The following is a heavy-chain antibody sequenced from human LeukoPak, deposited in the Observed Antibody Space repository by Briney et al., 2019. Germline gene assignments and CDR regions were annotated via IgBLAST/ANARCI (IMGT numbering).Heavy chain of an antibody. CDR3: AKDLEPDDILTGCGAFDY. CDR1: GFTVGNNY. Sequence: GGSLRLSCATSGFTVGNNYMSWVRQAPGKGLEWVSGIYSGGNTYYADSVKGTFTISRDNSKNTLYLQMNSLRAEDTAVYYCAKDLEPDDILTGCGAFDYWGQGTLVTVSS. D-gene: IGHD3-9*01. CDR2: IYSGGNT. V-gene: IGHV3-53*01. J-gene: IGHJ4*02.